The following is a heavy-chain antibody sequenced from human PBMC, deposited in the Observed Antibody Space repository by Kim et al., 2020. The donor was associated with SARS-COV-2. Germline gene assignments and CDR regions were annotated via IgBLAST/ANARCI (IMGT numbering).Heavy chain of an antibody. Sequence: SETLSLTCTVSGGSISSGGYYWSWIRQHPGKGLEWIGYIYYSGSTYYNPSLKSRVTISVDTSKNQFSLKLSSVTAADTAVYYCARGAAAGRRYYYGMDVWGQGTTVTVSS. CDR3: ARGAAAGRRYYYGMDV. CDR2: IYYSGST. CDR1: GGSISSGGYY. V-gene: IGHV4-31*03. J-gene: IGHJ6*02. D-gene: IGHD6-13*01.